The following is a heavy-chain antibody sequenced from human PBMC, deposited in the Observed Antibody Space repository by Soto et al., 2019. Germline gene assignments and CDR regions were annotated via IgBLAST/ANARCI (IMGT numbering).Heavy chain of an antibody. CDR1: GFTFSSYA. D-gene: IGHD4-17*01. J-gene: IGHJ4*02. CDR3: ARAPITVTTSYYFDY. V-gene: IGHV3-30-3*01. Sequence: QVQLVESGGGVVQPGRSLRLSCAASGFTFSSYAMHWVRQAPGKGLEWVAVISYDGSNKYYADSVKGRFTISRDNSKNTLYLQMNSLRAEDTAVYYWARAPITVTTSYYFDYWGQGTLVTVSS. CDR2: ISYDGSNK.